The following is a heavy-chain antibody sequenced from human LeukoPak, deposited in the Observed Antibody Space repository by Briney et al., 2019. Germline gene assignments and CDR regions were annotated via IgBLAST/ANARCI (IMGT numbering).Heavy chain of an antibody. CDR3: ARESGSSSSWYLYYYYYMDV. D-gene: IGHD6-13*01. V-gene: IGHV3-21*01. J-gene: IGHJ6*03. CDR2: ISSSSSYI. CDR1: GFTFSSYS. Sequence: GGSLRLSCAASGFTFSSYSMNWVRQAPGKGLEWVSSISSSSSYIYYADSVKGRFTISRDNAKNSLYLQMNSLRAEDTAVYYCARESGSSSSWYLYYYYYMDVWGKGTTVTISS.